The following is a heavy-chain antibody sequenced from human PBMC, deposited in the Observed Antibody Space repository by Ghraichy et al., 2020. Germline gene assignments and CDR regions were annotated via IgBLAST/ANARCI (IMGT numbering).Heavy chain of an antibody. D-gene: IGHD2/OR15-2a*01. CDR1: GGSISTYY. CDR3: ARNNLWPPAFFDS. J-gene: IGHJ4*02. Sequence: SQTLSLTCTVSGGSISTYYWSWIRQPPGKGLEWIGYIHYTGTTNYIPSLKSRVTISVDTSKSQFSLKLSSVTAADTAVYYCARNNLWPPAFFDSWGQGTLVTVSS. V-gene: IGHV4-59*01. CDR2: IHYTGTT.